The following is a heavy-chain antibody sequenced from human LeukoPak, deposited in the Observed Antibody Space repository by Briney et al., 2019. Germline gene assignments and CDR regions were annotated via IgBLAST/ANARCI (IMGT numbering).Heavy chain of an antibody. CDR1: GGTFSSYA. CDR3: ARGEIAAAGIPPDY. CDR2: IIPIFGTE. V-gene: IGHV1-69*13. D-gene: IGHD6-13*01. J-gene: IGHJ4*02. Sequence: ASVKVSCKASGGTFSSYAISWVRQAPGQGLEWMGGIIPIFGTENYAQKFQGRVTITADESTSTAYMELSSLRSEDTAVYYCARGEIAAAGIPPDYWGQGTLVTVSS.